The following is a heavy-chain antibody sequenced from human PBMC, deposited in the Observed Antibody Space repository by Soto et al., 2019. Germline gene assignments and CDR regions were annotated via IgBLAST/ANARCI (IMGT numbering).Heavy chain of an antibody. J-gene: IGHJ4*02. CDR3: ARDRGSSSWYFDY. CDR2: IWYDGSNK. V-gene: IGHV3-33*01. Sequence: QVQLVESGGGVVQPGRSLRLSCAASGFTFSSYGMHWVRQAPGKGLEWVAVIWYDGSNKYYADSVKGRFTISRDNSKNTLYLQMNSLRAEDTAVYYCARDRGSSSWYFDYWGQGTLVTVSS. CDR1: GFTFSSYG. D-gene: IGHD6-13*01.